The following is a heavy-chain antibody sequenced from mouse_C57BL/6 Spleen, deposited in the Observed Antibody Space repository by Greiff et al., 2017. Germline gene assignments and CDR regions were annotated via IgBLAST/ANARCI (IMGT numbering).Heavy chain of an antibody. D-gene: IGHD1-1*01. CDR3: AGIYYYGSSYFFYAMDY. V-gene: IGHV1-59*01. CDR2: IDPSDSYT. Sequence: VQLQQPGAELVRPGTSVKLSCKASGYTFTSYWMHWVKQRPGPGLEWIGVIDPSDSYTNYTQKFKDKATLTVDPSSSTAYMQLSSLTSEYSAVYYCAGIYYYGSSYFFYAMDYWGQGTSVTVSS. CDR1: GYTFTSYW. J-gene: IGHJ4*01.